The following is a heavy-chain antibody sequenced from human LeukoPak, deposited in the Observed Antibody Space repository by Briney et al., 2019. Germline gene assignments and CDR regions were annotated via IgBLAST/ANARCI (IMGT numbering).Heavy chain of an antibody. Sequence: SETLSLTCAVSGGSISSGGYSWSWIRQPPGKGLEWIGYIYYSGSTYYNPSLKSRVTISVDRSKNQFSLKLSSVTAADTAVYYCARVRPEDYYDSSGYSDYWGQGTLVTVSS. V-gene: IGHV4-30-2*01. CDR3: ARVRPEDYYDSSGYSDY. J-gene: IGHJ4*02. D-gene: IGHD3-22*01. CDR2: IYYSGST. CDR1: GGSISSGGYS.